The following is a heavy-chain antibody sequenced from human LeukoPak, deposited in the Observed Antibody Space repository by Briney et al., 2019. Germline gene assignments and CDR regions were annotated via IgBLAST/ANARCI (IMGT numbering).Heavy chain of an antibody. CDR2: ISGSGGST. V-gene: IGHV3-23*01. J-gene: IGHJ4*02. CDR3: AKDHYDTISYYFDY. Sequence: GGSLRLSCAASGFTFSSYSMNWVRQAPGKGLEWVSAISGSGGSTYYADSVKGRFTISRDNSKNTLYLQMNSLRAEDTAVYYCAKDHYDTISYYFDYWGQGTLVTVSS. CDR1: GFTFSSYS. D-gene: IGHD3-3*01.